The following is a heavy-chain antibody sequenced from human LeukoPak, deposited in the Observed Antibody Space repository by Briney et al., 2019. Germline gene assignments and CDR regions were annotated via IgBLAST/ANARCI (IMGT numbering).Heavy chain of an antibody. Sequence: SETLSLTCAVYGGSFSGYYWSWIRQPPGNGLEWIGEINHSGSTNDNPCLKSRVTISVDTSKYQFSLKLSSVTAADTAVYYCARGFDHYYGSGSYFRWGQGTLVTVSS. CDR3: ARGFDHYYGSGSYFR. D-gene: IGHD3-10*01. J-gene: IGHJ4*02. V-gene: IGHV4-34*01. CDR2: INHSGST. CDR1: GGSFSGYY.